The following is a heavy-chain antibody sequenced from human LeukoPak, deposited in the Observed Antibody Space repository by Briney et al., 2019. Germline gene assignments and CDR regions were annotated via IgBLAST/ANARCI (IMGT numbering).Heavy chain of an antibody. CDR3: ARDLSSWLGGPFDY. J-gene: IGHJ4*02. CDR1: GFTFSSYW. Sequence: GGSLRLSCAASGFTFSSYWMSWVRQPPEKGLECVANKNQDGSDKYYVESVKGRFTISRDNAKNSLYLQMNSLRAEDTAVYYCARDLSSWLGGPFDYWGQGTLVTVSS. V-gene: IGHV3-7*01. CDR2: KNQDGSDK. D-gene: IGHD2-15*01.